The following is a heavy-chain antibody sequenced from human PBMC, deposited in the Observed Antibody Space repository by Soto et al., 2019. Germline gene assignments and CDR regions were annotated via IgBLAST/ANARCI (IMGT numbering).Heavy chain of an antibody. D-gene: IGHD3-10*01. CDR2: IYYSGGT. CDR1: GGSISNSANH. Sequence: QVQLQESGPGLVRPSQTLSLSCTVSGGSISNSANHWSWICQHPGEGLEWIGYIYYSGGTYYSPSLKGRVTMSIDASKNQFSLKLSSVTAADTAVYYCAKGVRGVPNWFDPWGQGTLVTVSS. CDR3: AKGVRGVPNWFDP. V-gene: IGHV4-31*03. J-gene: IGHJ5*02.